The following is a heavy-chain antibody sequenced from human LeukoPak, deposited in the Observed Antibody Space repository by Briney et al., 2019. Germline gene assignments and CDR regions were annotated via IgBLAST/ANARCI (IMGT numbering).Heavy chain of an antibody. CDR3: AIEGLPYYYDSSGYLDY. V-gene: IGHV7-4-1*02. D-gene: IGHD3-22*01. Sequence: GASVKVSCKASGYTFTSYGISWVRQAPGQGLEWMGWINTNTGNPTYAQGFTGRFVFSLDTSVSTAYLQISSLKAEDTAVYYCAIEGLPYYYDSSGYLDYWGQGTLVTVSS. CDR2: INTNTGNP. J-gene: IGHJ4*02. CDR1: GYTFTSYG.